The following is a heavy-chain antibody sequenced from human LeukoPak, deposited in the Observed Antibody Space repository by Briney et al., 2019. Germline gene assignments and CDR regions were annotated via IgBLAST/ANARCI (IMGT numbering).Heavy chain of an antibody. J-gene: IGHJ4*02. D-gene: IGHD6-13*01. V-gene: IGHV3-23*01. CDR3: ARVPHDGDLVRGWVDY. Sequence: PGGSLRLSCAASGFTFSSYTMSWVRQAPGKGLEWVSAISGSGGSTYYADSVKGRFTISRDNAKNSLYLQMNSLRAEDTAVYYCARVPHDGDLVRGWVDYWGQGTLVTVSS. CDR2: ISGSGGST. CDR1: GFTFSSYT.